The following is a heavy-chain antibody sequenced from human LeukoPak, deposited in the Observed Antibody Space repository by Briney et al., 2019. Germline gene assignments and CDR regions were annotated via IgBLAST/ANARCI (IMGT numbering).Heavy chain of an antibody. Sequence: GGSLRLSCAAPEFTFSNYWMHWVRQAPGKGLVWVSWITGDGSSTRYADSVKGRFTISRDNAKNTLYLQVNSLRAEDTAVYYCARSNWPYYFDYWGQGALVTVSS. CDR3: ARSNWPYYFDY. D-gene: IGHD1-1*01. V-gene: IGHV3-74*01. CDR1: EFTFSNYW. CDR2: ITGDGSST. J-gene: IGHJ4*02.